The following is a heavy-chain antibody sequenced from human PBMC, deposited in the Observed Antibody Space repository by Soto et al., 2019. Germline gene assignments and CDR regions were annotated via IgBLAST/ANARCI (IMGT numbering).Heavy chain of an antibody. D-gene: IGHD6-13*01. J-gene: IGHJ2*01. CDR3: ARAFIAADGNSLSYYWYFDL. V-gene: IGHV4-34*01. CDR2: INHSGST. CDR1: GGSFSGYY. Sequence: SETLSLTCAVYGGSFSGYYWSWIRQPPGKGLEWIGEINHSGSTNYNPSLKSRVTISVDTSKNQFSLKLSSVTAADTAVYYCARAFIAADGNSLSYYWYFDLWGRGTLVTVSS.